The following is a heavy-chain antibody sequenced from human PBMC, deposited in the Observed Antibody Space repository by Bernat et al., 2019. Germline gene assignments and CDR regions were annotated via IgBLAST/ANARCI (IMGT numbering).Heavy chain of an antibody. D-gene: IGHD4-17*01. CDR3: ARDDYGETDAFDI. V-gene: IGHV4-59*01. CDR1: GGSISSYY. CDR2: IYYSGST. J-gene: IGHJ3*02. Sequence: QVQLQESGPGLVKPSETLSLTCTVPGGSISSYYWSWIRQPPGKGLEWIGYIYYSGSTNYNPSLKSRVTISVDTSKNQFSLKLSSVTAADTAVYYCARDDYGETDAFDIWGQGTMVTVSS.